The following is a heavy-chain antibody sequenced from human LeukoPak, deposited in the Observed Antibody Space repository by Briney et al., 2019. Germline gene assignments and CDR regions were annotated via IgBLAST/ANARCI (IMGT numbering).Heavy chain of an antibody. CDR3: ARIRITMVRGVGPHFDY. D-gene: IGHD3-10*01. Sequence: SETLSLTCTVSGGSISSGGYYWSWIRQHPGKGLEWIGYIYYSGSTYYNPSLKSRVTISVDTSKNQFPLKLSSLTAADTAVYYCARIRITMVRGVGPHFDYWGQGTLVTVSS. CDR1: GGSISSGGYY. J-gene: IGHJ4*02. V-gene: IGHV4-31*03. CDR2: IYYSGST.